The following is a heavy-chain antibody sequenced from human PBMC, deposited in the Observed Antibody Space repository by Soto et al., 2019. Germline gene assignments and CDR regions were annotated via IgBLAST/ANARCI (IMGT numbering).Heavy chain of an antibody. D-gene: IGHD4-17*01. CDR3: ARTLRLRPFRSRDKNALDAFDI. CDR1: GGSISSSSYY. V-gene: IGHV4-39*01. J-gene: IGHJ3*02. Sequence: SETLSLTCTVSGGSISSSSYYWGWIRQPPGKGPEWIGSIYYSGSTYYNPSLKSRVTISVDTSKNQFSLKLSSVTAADTAVYYCARTLRLRPFRSRDKNALDAFDIWGQGTTVTVSS. CDR2: IYYSGST.